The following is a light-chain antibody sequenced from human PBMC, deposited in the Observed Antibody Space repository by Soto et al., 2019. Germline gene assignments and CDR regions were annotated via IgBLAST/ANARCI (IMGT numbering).Light chain of an antibody. J-gene: IGLJ1*01. Sequence: QSALTQPASVSGSPGQSITISCTGSTSDVGAYNYVSWYKHHPGQAPQLMIYEVSNRPSGVSNRFSGSKSGNTASLTISGLQADDEGDYYCSSYAGSNNYVFGTGTKLTVL. CDR1: TSDVGAYNY. CDR3: SSYAGSNNYV. CDR2: EVS. V-gene: IGLV2-14*01.